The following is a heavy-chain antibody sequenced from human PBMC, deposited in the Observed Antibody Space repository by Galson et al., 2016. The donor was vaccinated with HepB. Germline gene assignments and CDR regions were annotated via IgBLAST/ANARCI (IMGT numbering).Heavy chain of an antibody. J-gene: IGHJ5*02. CDR2: VKSKTDGGTT. V-gene: IGHV3-15*01. D-gene: IGHD1-26*01. CDR3: SKFGGGRIVGAQSP. CDR1: GFTFNNAW. Sequence: SLRLSRAASGFTFNNAWMSWVRQAPGKGLEWVGRVKSKTDGGTTDYAAPVEGRFTISRDDSKNTLYLQMNSLKTEDTAVYYFSKFGGGRIVGAQSPWGQGTLVTVSS.